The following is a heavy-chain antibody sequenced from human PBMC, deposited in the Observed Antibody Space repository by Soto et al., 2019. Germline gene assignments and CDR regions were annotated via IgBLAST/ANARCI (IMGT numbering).Heavy chain of an antibody. CDR1: GGSISSTNW. CDR3: ARAGYYPPGFDY. V-gene: IGHV4-4*02. CDR2: INHSGST. D-gene: IGHD3-3*01. J-gene: IGHJ4*02. Sequence: QVQLQESGPGLVKPSGTLSLTCAVSGGSISSTNWWSWVRQSPGKGLEWIGEINHSGSTNYNPSLKSRVTIAADKSKNQFSLNLGSVTAADTALYYCARAGYYPPGFDYWGQGTLVTVSS.